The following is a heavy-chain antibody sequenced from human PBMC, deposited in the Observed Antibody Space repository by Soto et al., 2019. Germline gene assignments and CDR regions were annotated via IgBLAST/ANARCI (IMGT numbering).Heavy chain of an antibody. J-gene: IGHJ4*02. Sequence: SLRLSCAASGFSFSDYAMSWVRQAPGKGLEWVSVISESGGSTHYADSVRGRFTVSRDNSKNSLSLRMSSLRDEDTAVYFCAKRSPYSSGWYSPIFDYWGQGALVTVSS. V-gene: IGHV3-23*01. CDR2: ISESGGST. CDR1: GFSFSDYA. D-gene: IGHD6-13*01. CDR3: AKRSPYSSGWYSPIFDY.